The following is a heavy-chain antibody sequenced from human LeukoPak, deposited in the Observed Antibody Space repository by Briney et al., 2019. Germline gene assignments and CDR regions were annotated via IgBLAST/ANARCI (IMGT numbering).Heavy chain of an antibody. V-gene: IGHV3-21*01. CDR2: ISSSGSYK. J-gene: IGHJ4*02. D-gene: IGHD6-19*01. CDR3: AIDRYSSGWYTFDY. Sequence: PGGSLRLSCAASGFTFSSFGIHWVRQAPGKGLEWVSSISSSGSYKSYADSVKGRFTISRDNAKNTLDLQMNSLRAEDTAVYYFAIDRYSSGWYTFDYWGQGTLVTVSS. CDR1: GFTFSSFG.